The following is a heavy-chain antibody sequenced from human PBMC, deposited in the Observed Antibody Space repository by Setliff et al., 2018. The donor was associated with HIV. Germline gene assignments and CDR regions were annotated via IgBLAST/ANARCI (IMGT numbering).Heavy chain of an antibody. J-gene: IGHJ6*03. CDR2: IIPIFGTA. CDR3: ARNPQPTGTPDYYYYYYMDV. V-gene: IGHV1-69*06. D-gene: IGHD1-1*01. Sequence: SVKVSCKASGGTFSSYAISWVRQAPGQGLEWMGRIIPIFGTANYAQKFQGRVTITADKSTSTAYMELSSLRSDDTAVYYCARNPQPTGTPDYYYYYYMDVWGKGTTVTVSS. CDR1: GGTFSSYA.